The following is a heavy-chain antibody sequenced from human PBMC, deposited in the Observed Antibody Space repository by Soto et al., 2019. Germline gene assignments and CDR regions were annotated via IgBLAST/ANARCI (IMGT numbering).Heavy chain of an antibody. Sequence: GGSLRLSCAASGFTFANAWMSWVRQAPGKGLEWVGRVRSKADGGTTDYAAPVKGRFTIARDDSENTLYLQMNSLKSDDTAVYYSRRDCDDPVLWGQGTMVTVSS. CDR1: GFTFANAW. CDR3: RRDCDDPVL. J-gene: IGHJ4*02. D-gene: IGHD1-1*01. CDR2: VRSKADGGTT. V-gene: IGHV3-15*01.